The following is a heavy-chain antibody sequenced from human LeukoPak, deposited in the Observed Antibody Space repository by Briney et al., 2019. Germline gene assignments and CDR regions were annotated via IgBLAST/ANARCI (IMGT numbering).Heavy chain of an antibody. CDR1: GFTFSSYS. CDR2: ISSSSSYI. Sequence: GGSLRLSCAASGFTFSSYSMNWVRQAPGKGLEWVSSISSSSSYIYYADSVKGRFTISRDNAKNSLYLQMNSLRAEDTAVYYCARGEKDYVWGSYRYPFDYWGQGTLVTVSS. V-gene: IGHV3-21*01. CDR3: ARGEKDYVWGSYRYPFDY. D-gene: IGHD3-16*02. J-gene: IGHJ4*02.